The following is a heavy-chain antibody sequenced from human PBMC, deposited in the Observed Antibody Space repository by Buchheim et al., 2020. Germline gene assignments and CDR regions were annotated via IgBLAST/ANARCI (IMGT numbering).Heavy chain of an antibody. D-gene: IGHD5-18*01. V-gene: IGHV4-59*11. CDR2: ISYTGST. CDR1: GDSISSHY. CDR3: ARANTAMFDY. J-gene: IGHJ4*02. Sequence: QVQLQESGPGLVKPSETLSLTCSVSGDSISSHYWNWIRQPPGKGLDWIGYISYTGSTNYNPSLKSRVTISVDTSKNQFSLKLSSVTAADTAVYYCARANTAMFDYWGQGTL.